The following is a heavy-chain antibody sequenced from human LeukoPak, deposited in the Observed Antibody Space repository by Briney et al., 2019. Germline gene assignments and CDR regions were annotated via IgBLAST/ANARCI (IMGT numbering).Heavy chain of an antibody. CDR1: GYTFTSYG. D-gene: IGHD6-13*01. CDR3: ARETAADY. CDR2: TSANNGNT. J-gene: IGHJ4*02. Sequence: ASVKVSCKTSGYTFTSYGISWVRQAPGQGLEWMGWTSANNGNTNYAQKFQGRLTMTTDTSTTTAYMELRNLRSGDTAVYYCARETAADYWGQGTLVTVSS. V-gene: IGHV1-18*01.